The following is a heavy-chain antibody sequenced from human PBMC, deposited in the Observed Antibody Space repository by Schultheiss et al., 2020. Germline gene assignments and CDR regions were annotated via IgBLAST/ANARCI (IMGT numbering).Heavy chain of an antibody. CDR3: AKALLWFGELLGPLTGMDV. Sequence: GGSLRLSCAASGFTFSSYAMSWVRQAPGKGLEWVSAISGSGGSTYYADSVKGRFTISRDNSKNTLYLQMNSLRAEDTAVYYCAKALLWFGELLGPLTGMDVWGQGTTVTVSS. CDR2: ISGSGGST. CDR1: GFTFSSYA. D-gene: IGHD3-10*01. J-gene: IGHJ6*02. V-gene: IGHV3-23*01.